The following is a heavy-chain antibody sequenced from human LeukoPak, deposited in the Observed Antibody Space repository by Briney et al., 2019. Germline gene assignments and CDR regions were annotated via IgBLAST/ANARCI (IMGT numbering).Heavy chain of an antibody. Sequence: SETLSLTCTVSGGSISTYYWSWIRQPAGKGLEWIGYIYYSGSTNYNPSLKSRVTISVDTSKNQFSLKLSSVTAADTAVYYCAREGYSYGYFDYWGQGTLVTVSS. D-gene: IGHD5-18*01. J-gene: IGHJ4*02. CDR1: GGSISTYY. CDR2: IYYSGST. CDR3: AREGYSYGYFDY. V-gene: IGHV4-59*01.